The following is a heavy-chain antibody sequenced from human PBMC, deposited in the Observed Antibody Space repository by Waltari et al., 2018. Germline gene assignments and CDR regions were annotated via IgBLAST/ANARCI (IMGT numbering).Heavy chain of an antibody. Sequence: EVQLVESGGGLVQPGRSLRLSCAASGFPFDDYAMHWVRQAPGKGLEWVSGISWNSGSIGYADSVKGRFTISRDNAKNSLYLQMNSLRAEDTALYYCAKETDYRFDPWGQGTLVTVSS. D-gene: IGHD4-17*01. V-gene: IGHV3-9*01. CDR2: ISWNSGSI. J-gene: IGHJ5*02. CDR3: AKETDYRFDP. CDR1: GFPFDDYA.